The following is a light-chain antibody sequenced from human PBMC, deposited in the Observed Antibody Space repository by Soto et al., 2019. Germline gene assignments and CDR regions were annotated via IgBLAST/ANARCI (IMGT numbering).Light chain of an antibody. CDR3: QHYYNWPPTIT. CDR1: QRVSTN. CDR2: GAS. Sequence: EIVMTQSPATLSVSPGERVALSCRASQRVSTNLAWYQQKPGQAPRLLIYGASTRATGIPARFSGSGSGTEFTLTISSLQSEDFAVYYCQHYYNWPPTITFGQGTRLEIK. J-gene: IGKJ5*01. V-gene: IGKV3-15*01.